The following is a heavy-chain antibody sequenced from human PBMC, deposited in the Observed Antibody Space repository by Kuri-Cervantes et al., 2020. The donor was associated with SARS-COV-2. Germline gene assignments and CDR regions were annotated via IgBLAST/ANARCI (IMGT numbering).Heavy chain of an antibody. J-gene: IGHJ6*02. D-gene: IGHD4-11*01. CDR1: GGSISSYY. CDR3: AGMTTVTTSYYGMDV. V-gene: IGHV4-59*01. Sequence: SETLSLTCTVSGGSISSYYWSWIRQPPGKGLEWIGYIYYSGSTNYNPSLKSRVTISVDTSKNQFSLKLSSVTAADTAVYYCAGMTTVTTSYYGMDVWGQGTTVT. CDR2: IYYSGST.